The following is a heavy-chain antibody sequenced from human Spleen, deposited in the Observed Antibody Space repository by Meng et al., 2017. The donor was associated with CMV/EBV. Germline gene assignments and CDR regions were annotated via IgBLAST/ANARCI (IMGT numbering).Heavy chain of an antibody. Sequence: VYGGAFSPYDCSWIRQSPGKGLEWIGKINHGGSTFYNPSLKSRVTISLDMSKNQFSLGLTSVTAADTAVYYCARDSSGWYDGYFDSWGQGTLVTVSS. V-gene: IGHV4-34*01. CDR2: INHGGST. J-gene: IGHJ4*02. D-gene: IGHD6-19*01. CDR3: ARDSSGWYDGYFDS. CDR1: GGAFSPYD.